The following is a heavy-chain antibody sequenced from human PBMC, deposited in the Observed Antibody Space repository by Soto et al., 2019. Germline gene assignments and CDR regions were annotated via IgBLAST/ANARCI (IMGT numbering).Heavy chain of an antibody. CDR2: VDSSQHT. V-gene: IGHV3-23*01. D-gene: IGHD2-15*01. Sequence: LRLSCAASGFTFSSYAMSWVRQAPGKGLEWVSLVDSSQHTFYAESVKGRFTVSRDNSKNMVYLQMNSLTADDTALYYCAKWLRGGSYYCDFWGQGTMVTVSS. CDR3: AKWLRGGSYYCDF. J-gene: IGHJ4*02. CDR1: GFTFSSYA.